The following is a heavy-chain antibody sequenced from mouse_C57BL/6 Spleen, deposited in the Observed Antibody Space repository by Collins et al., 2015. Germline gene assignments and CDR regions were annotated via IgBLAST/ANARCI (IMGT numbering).Heavy chain of an antibody. D-gene: IGHD2-1*01. CDR3: ARGGYYGNYGYYAMDY. CDR2: IWSGGST. V-gene: IGHV2-2*02. J-gene: IGHJ4*01. Sequence: QVQLKQSGPGLVQPSQSLSITCTVSGFSLTSYGVHWVRQSPGKGLEWLGVIWSGGSTDYNAAFISRLSISKDNSKSQVFFKMNSLQANDTAIYYCARGGYYGNYGYYAMDYWGQGTSVTVSS. CDR1: GFSLTSYG.